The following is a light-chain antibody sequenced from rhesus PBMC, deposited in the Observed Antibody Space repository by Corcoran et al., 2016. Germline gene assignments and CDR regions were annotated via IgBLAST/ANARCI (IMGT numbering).Light chain of an antibody. Sequence: TQXPSALSVSXXXRATISCRASQNIHTTXAWYQQKPGKAPRLLIFGESTLQTGIPLRFTGSGSGTAFTLTITSLQPEDSAXYYCXXYXXXPFTXXRGXXXXIK. J-gene: IGKJ3*01. CDR1: QNIHTT. V-gene: IGKV1S8*01. CDR2: GES. CDR3: XXYXXXPFT.